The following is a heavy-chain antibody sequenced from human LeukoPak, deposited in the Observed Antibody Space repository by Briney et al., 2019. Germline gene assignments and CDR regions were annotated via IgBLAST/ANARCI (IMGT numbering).Heavy chain of an antibody. J-gene: IGHJ4*02. CDR3: ARDRPYSSGRLGYFDY. CDR2: ISYDGSNK. D-gene: IGHD6-19*01. V-gene: IGHV3-30-3*01. CDR1: GFTFSSYA. Sequence: GGSLRLSCAASGFTFSSYAMHWVRQAPGKGLEWVAVISYDGSNKYYADSVKGRFTISRDNSKNTLYLQMNSLRAEDTAVYYCARDRPYSSGRLGYFDYWGQGTLVTVSS.